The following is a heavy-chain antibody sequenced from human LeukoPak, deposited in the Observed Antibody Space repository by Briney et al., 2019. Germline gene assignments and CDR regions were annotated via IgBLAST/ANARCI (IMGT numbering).Heavy chain of an antibody. Sequence: GGSLRLSCAASGFTFSSYSMNWVRQAPGKGLEWVSYISSSSSTIYYADSVKGRFTISRDNAKNSLYLQMNSLRAEDTALYYCAKAEHYDILTGLYYFDYWGQGTLVTVSS. CDR3: AKAEHYDILTGLYYFDY. J-gene: IGHJ4*02. CDR1: GFTFSSYS. CDR2: ISSSSSTI. D-gene: IGHD3-9*01. V-gene: IGHV3-48*04.